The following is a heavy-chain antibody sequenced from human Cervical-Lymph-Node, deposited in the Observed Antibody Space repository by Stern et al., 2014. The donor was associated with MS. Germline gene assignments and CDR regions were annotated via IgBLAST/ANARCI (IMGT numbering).Heavy chain of an antibody. CDR2: IYFSRST. V-gene: IGHV4-31*03. D-gene: IGHD2-2*02. CDR1: NDSINSGNYY. J-gene: IGHJ3*01. Sequence: QVQLVESGPGLVKPSQTLSLTCTVSNDSINSGNYYWSWLRQHPGKGLEWIVYIYFSRSTYYNPSLKSRVTISIDTSKNQFSLRLSSVTTADTAMYYCARTPGYCSGASCYTDAFDVWGQGTLVTVSS. CDR3: ARTPGYCSGASCYTDAFDV.